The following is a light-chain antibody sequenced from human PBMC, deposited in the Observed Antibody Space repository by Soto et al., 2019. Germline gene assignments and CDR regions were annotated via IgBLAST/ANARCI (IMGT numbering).Light chain of an antibody. CDR1: QGISSY. CDR2: AAS. V-gene: IGKV1-8*01. CDR3: QHYYSYPLT. Sequence: AIRMTQSPSSLSASTGDRVTITCRASQGISSYLAWYQQKPGKAPKLLIYAASTLQSGVPSRFSGSGSGTDFTLTIRCLQAEDFATDYCQHYYSYPLTFGGGTKVAIK. J-gene: IGKJ4*01.